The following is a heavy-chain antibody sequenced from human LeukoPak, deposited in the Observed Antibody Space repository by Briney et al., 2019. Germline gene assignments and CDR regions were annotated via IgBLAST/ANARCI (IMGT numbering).Heavy chain of an antibody. V-gene: IGHV4-30-2*01. CDR3: ARGGYSSGWYRIFFDY. D-gene: IGHD6-19*01. CDR1: GGSISSGGYS. J-gene: IGHJ4*02. CDR2: IYHSGST. Sequence: SQTLSLTCAVSGGSISSGGYSWSWIRQPPGKGLEWIGYIYHSGSTYYNPSLKSRVTISVVRSKNQFSLKLSSVTAADTAVYYCARGGYSSGWYRIFFDYWGQGTLVTVSS.